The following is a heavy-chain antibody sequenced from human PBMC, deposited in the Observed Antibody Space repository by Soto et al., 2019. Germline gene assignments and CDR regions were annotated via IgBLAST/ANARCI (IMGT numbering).Heavy chain of an antibody. CDR3: ARRGDCSSTSCPTRDYYYGMDV. CDR2: MSSSSSTI. CDR1: GFTFSSYS. D-gene: IGHD2-2*01. J-gene: IGHJ6*02. V-gene: IGHV3-48*02. Sequence: PGGSLRLSYAASGFTFSSYSMNWVRQAPGKGLEWVSYMSSSSSTIYYADSVKGRFTISRDNAKNSLYLQMNSLRDEDTAVYYCARRGDCSSTSCPTRDYYYGMDVWGQGTTVTVSS.